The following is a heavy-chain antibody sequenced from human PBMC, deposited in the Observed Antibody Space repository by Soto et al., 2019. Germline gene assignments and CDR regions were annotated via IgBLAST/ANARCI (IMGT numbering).Heavy chain of an antibody. D-gene: IGHD3-9*01. V-gene: IGHV3-23*01. CDR3: AKDQTDILTGYYIFDY. CDR1: GFTFSSYA. J-gene: IGHJ4*02. CDR2: ISGSGGST. Sequence: GGSLRLSCAASGFTFSSYAMSWVRQAPGKGLEWVSAISGSGGSTYYADSVKGRFTISRDNSKNTLYLQMNSLRAEDTAVYYCAKDQTDILTGYYIFDYWGQGTLVTVSS.